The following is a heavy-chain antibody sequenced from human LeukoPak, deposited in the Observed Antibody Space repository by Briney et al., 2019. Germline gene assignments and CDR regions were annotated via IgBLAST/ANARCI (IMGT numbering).Heavy chain of an antibody. J-gene: IGHJ4*02. CDR2: INHSGST. V-gene: IGHV4-34*01. Sequence: SSETLSLTCAVYGGSFSGYYWSWIRQPPGKGLEWIGEINHSGSTNYNPSLESRVTISVDTSKNQFSLKLSSVTAADTAVYYCARHGTYPSFDYWGQGTLVTVSS. D-gene: IGHD1-26*01. CDR1: GGSFSGYY. CDR3: ARHGTYPSFDY.